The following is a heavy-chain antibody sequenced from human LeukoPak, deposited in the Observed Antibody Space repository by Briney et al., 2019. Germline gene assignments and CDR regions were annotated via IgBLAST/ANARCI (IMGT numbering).Heavy chain of an antibody. CDR1: GYTFTSYG. CDR3: ARERNNWFVP. CDR2: IITYTGNT. V-gene: IGHV1-18*01. J-gene: IGHJ5*02. Sequence: ASVKVSCKASGYTFTSYGLSWVRQAPGQGLEWMGWIITYTGNTNYAQNLQRRVTLTTDTATSTAYMELRSLRSDDTAVYYCARERNNWFVPWGQGTLVTVSS.